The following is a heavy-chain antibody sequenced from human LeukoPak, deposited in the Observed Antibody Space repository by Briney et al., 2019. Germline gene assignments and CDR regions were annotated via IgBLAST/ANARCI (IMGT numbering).Heavy chain of an antibody. D-gene: IGHD4-17*01. V-gene: IGHV3-30-3*01. Sequence: GGSLRLSCAASGFTFSSYAMSWVRQAPGKGLEWVAVISYDGSNKYYADSVKGRFTISRDNSKNTLYLQMNSLRAEDTAVYYCARDGGVSTLRAATTVTQGFPTWWGQGTLVTVSS. CDR2: ISYDGSNK. CDR3: ARDGGVSTLRAATTVTQGFPTW. J-gene: IGHJ4*02. CDR1: GFTFSSYA.